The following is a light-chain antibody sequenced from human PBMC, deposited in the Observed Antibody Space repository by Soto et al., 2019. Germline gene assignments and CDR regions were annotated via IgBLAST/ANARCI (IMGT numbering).Light chain of an antibody. J-gene: IGKJ4*01. CDR2: GAS. CDR3: PQYYDYPSLI. Sequence: EIVMTQSPATLSVSPGERATLSCRASRNINRKLAWYQQKPGQPPWLLISGASTRATCIPARFSGSGSGTAFSLTISRLLSEDLGVYYGPQYYDYPSLISGGGTNVAIK. CDR1: RNINRK. V-gene: IGKV3-15*01.